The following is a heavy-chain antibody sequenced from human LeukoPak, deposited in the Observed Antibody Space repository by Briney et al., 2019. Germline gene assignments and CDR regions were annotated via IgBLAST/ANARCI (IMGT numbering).Heavy chain of an antibody. CDR1: GFTVSSNY. CDR3: AKYRVAATYLYFDY. V-gene: IGHV3-53*01. D-gene: IGHD6-13*01. Sequence: PGGSLRLSCAASGFTVSSNYMSWVRQAPGKGLEWVSVIYSGGSTYYADSVKGRFTISRDNSKNTLYLQMNSLRAEDTAVYYCAKYRVAATYLYFDYWGQGTLVTVSS. CDR2: IYSGGST. J-gene: IGHJ4*02.